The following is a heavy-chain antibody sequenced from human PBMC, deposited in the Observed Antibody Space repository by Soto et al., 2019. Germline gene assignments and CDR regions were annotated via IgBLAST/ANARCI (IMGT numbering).Heavy chain of an antibody. V-gene: IGHV1-69*13. CDR2: IISIFGTA. CDR1: GCTFSSYA. D-gene: IGHD6-13*01. Sequence: SVKVSCKASGCTFSSYAISWVRQAPGQGLEWLGGIISIFGTANYAQKFQVRVTITADESTSTAYMELSSLRSEDTAVYYCARARQQLASYYYYYGMDVWAQGTTVPVSS. CDR3: ARARQQLASYYYYYGMDV. J-gene: IGHJ6*02.